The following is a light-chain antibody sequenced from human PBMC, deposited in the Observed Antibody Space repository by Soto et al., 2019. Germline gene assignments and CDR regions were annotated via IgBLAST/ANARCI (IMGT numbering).Light chain of an antibody. CDR2: DAS. CDR1: QRISNSY. Sequence: EIVLTQSPGTLSLSPGERATLSCRASQRISNSYLAWYQQKPGQAPRLLLYDASSRATGIPDRVSGSGSGTDFTLTISRLEPEDFAVYYCQQYARPPYAFCQGTKVDIK. CDR3: QQYARPPYA. V-gene: IGKV3-20*01. J-gene: IGKJ2*01.